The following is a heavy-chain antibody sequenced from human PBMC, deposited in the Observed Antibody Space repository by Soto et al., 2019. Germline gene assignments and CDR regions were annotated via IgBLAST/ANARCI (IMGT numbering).Heavy chain of an antibody. CDR1: GGSITIGGYC. CDR3: ARLTPQWPYLDY. D-gene: IGHD6-19*01. V-gene: IGHV4-30-2*01. CDR2: ICHSGNT. J-gene: IGHJ4*02. Sequence: PSETLSLTCTVSGGSITIGGYCWSWIRQPPGQGLEWIGYICHSGNTYYNPSLKSRVTTSVDTSKNQFSLNLSSVTAADTAVYFCARLTPQWPYLDYWGQGTLVTVSS.